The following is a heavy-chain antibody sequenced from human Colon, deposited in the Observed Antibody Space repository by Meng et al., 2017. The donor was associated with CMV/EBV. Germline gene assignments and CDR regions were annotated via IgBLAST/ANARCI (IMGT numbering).Heavy chain of an antibody. CDR2: IDASSGGT. CDR3: ARDGIRGVFFFNY. D-gene: IGHD1-14*01. J-gene: IGHJ4*02. CDR1: GFTFTGHY. V-gene: IGHV1-2*02. Sequence: QVQLVQSGAEVKEPGASVKVSCKASGFTFTGHYMHWVRQAPGQGLEWMGWIDASSGGTNYAQKFQGRLTMTRDTSISTVYMELNRLRSDDTAVYFCARDGIRGVFFFNYWGQGTLVTVSS.